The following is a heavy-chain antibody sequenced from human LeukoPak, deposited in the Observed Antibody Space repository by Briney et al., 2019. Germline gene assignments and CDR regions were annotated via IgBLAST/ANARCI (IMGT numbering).Heavy chain of an antibody. J-gene: IGHJ5*02. Sequence: PGGSLRLSCAASGFTFSSYWMHWVRQAPGKGLVWVSRINSDGSSTSYADSVKGRFTISRDNAKNTLYLQMNSLRAEDTAVYYCARDGSKSCSGGSCYLNWFDPWGQGTLVTVSS. CDR1: GFTFSSYW. CDR2: INSDGSST. V-gene: IGHV3-74*01. D-gene: IGHD2-15*01. CDR3: ARDGSKSCSGGSCYLNWFDP.